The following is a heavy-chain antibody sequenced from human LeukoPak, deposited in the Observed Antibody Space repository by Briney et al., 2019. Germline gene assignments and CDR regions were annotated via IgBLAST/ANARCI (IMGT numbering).Heavy chain of an antibody. CDR1: GGSISSGGYY. J-gene: IGHJ5*02. CDR3: ATNTGYSSGWFDP. D-gene: IGHD6-19*01. Sequence: SQTLSLTCTVSGGSISSGGYYWSWIRQHPGKGREWIVYIYYSGSTYYNPSLKSRVTISVDTSKTQFSLKLSSVTAADTAVYYCATNTGYSSGWFDPWGQGTLVTVSS. V-gene: IGHV4-31*03. CDR2: IYYSGST.